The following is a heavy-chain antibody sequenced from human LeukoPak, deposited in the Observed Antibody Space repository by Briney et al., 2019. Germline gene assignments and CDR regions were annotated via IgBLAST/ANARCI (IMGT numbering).Heavy chain of an antibody. CDR3: ARLISGWYYFDY. D-gene: IGHD6-19*01. J-gene: IGHJ4*02. Sequence: GGSLRLSCAASGFTFDDYGMSWVRQAPGKGLEWISYISDSGSFIDYADSVKGRFTISRDNAKSSLYLQMNSLRVDDTAVYHCARLISGWYYFDYWGQGTLVTVSS. CDR1: GFTFDDYG. CDR2: ISDSGSFI. V-gene: IGHV3-21*05.